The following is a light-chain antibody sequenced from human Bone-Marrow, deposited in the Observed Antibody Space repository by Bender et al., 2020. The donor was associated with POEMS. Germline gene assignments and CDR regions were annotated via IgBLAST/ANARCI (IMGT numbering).Light chain of an antibody. CDR1: NSDVGGSNH. CDR2: DVT. Sequence: QSALTQPASVSGSPGQTITISCTGTNSDVGGSNHVSWYQQHPGKPPKLLIYDVTRRPSGLSARFSGSKSGNTATLTISGLQAEDEADYYCCSYVGSSTWVFGGGTTLTVL. J-gene: IGLJ3*02. V-gene: IGLV2-14*03. CDR3: CSYVGSSTWV.